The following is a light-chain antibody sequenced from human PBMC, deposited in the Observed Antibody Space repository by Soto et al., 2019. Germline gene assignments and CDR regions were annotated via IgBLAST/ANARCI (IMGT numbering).Light chain of an antibody. V-gene: IGKV3-15*01. CDR3: QQYNTWLWT. CDR1: QGVNAN. Sequence: EVVMTQSPATLSVSPGERATVSCRASQGVNANLAWYQQEPGQAPRLLIHGASNRATGIPARYSGSGFGTEFILTISSLQSEDFAVYYCQQYNTWLWTFGQGTKVEI. CDR2: GAS. J-gene: IGKJ1*01.